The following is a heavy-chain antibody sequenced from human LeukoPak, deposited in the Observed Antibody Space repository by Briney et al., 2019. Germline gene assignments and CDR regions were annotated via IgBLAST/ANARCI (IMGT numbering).Heavy chain of an antibody. V-gene: IGHV4-39*07. J-gene: IGHJ4*02. CDR2: IYYSGST. CDR3: ARVLGRGTIFGVDYYFDY. D-gene: IGHD3-3*01. Sequence: SETLSLTCTVSGGSISSSSYYWGWIRQPPGKGLEWIGSIYYSGSTYYNPSLKSRVTISVDTSKNQFSLKLSSVTAADTAVYYCARVLGRGTIFGVDYYFDYWGQGTLVTVSS. CDR1: GGSISSSSYY.